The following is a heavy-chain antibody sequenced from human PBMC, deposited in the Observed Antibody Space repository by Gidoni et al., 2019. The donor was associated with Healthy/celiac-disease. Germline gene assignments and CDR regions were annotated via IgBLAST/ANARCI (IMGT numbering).Heavy chain of an antibody. Sequence: EVQLLSSVGGLVQPGASLRLSCAASGFTFSSYAMSGVRQAPGKGLEWVSAISGSGGSTYYAGSVKGRFTISRDNSKNTLYLQMNSLRAEDTAVYYCAKEAGNLYYFDYWGQGTLVTVSS. V-gene: IGHV3-23*01. J-gene: IGHJ4*02. CDR3: AKEAGNLYYFDY. D-gene: IGHD4-4*01. CDR1: GFTFSSYA. CDR2: ISGSGGST.